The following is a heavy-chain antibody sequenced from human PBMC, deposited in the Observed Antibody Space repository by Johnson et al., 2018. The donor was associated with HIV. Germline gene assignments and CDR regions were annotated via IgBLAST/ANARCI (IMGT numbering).Heavy chain of an antibody. Sequence: VQLVESGGGLVQPGGSLGLSCAASGFNVSDNYMNWVRQAPGKGLEWVSRINSDGSSTSYADSVKGRFTISRDNAKNTLYLQMNSLKIEDTAVYYCATDLFSLILEDDAFDTWGQGTMVTVSS. CDR3: ATDLFSLILEDDAFDT. J-gene: IGHJ3*02. V-gene: IGHV3-74*01. CDR2: INSDGSST. CDR1: GFNVSDNY.